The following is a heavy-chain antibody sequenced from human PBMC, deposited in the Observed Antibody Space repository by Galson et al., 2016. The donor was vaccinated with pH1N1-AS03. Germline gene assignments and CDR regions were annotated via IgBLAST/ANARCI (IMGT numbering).Heavy chain of an antibody. Sequence: PALVKPTQTLTLTCSLSGVSVPSSGLAVGWFRLPPGKALEWLALIYWDDAKRFSPSLRNRLTITKYTSRNQAVLTVTNVDPLDTATYFCALPNSWGNAFEIWGPGTMVTVAS. D-gene: IGHD3-16*01. V-gene: IGHV2-5*02. CDR1: GVSVPSSGLA. CDR2: IYWDDAK. CDR3: ALPNSWGNAFEI. J-gene: IGHJ3*02.